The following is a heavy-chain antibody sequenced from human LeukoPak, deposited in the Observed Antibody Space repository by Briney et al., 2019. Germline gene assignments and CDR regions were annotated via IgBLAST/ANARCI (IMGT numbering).Heavy chain of an antibody. D-gene: IGHD2-2*01. Sequence: GGSLRLSCAASGFTFSSYGMHWVRQAPGKGLEWVAFIRYDGSNKYYADSVKGRFTISRDNSKNTLYLQMNSLRAEDTAVYYCARDLSSTSSWATVPDYWGQGTLVTVSS. CDR1: GFTFSSYG. V-gene: IGHV3-30*02. J-gene: IGHJ4*02. CDR2: IRYDGSNK. CDR3: ARDLSSTSSWATVPDY.